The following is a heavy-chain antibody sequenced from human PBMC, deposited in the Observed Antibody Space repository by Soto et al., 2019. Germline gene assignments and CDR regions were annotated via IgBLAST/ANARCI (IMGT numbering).Heavy chain of an antibody. D-gene: IGHD1-7*01. J-gene: IGHJ3*02. CDR2: IIPIFGTA. CDR3: ARITNWNYALDAFDI. V-gene: IGHV1-69*13. CDR1: GGTFSSYS. Sequence: SVNVSCKSSGGTFSSYSISWVRQAPGQGLEWMGGIIPIFGTANYAQKFQGRVTITADESTSTAYMELSSLRSEDTAVYYCARITNWNYALDAFDIWGQGTMVTVSS.